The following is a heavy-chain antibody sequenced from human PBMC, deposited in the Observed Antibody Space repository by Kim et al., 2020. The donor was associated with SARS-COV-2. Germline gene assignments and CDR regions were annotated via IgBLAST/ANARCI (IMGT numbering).Heavy chain of an antibody. D-gene: IGHD6-19*01. CDR2: T. CDR3: ARVQQWLAFDY. Sequence: TNYNPSLKSRVTISVDTSKNQFSLRLTSVTAADTAVYYCARVQQWLAFDYWGQGTLVTVSS. J-gene: IGHJ4*02. V-gene: IGHV4-59*01.